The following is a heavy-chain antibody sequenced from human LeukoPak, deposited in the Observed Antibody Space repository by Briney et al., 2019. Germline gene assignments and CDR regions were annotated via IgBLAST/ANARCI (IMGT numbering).Heavy chain of an antibody. CDR3: ARGRFNYGWGMDV. V-gene: IGHV3-7*01. CDR2: IKGDGSEK. J-gene: IGHJ6*02. D-gene: IGHD5-18*01. Sequence: GGSLRLSCAASGLTFSKYWMSWVRQLPGKGLEWVACIKGDGSEKYYVDSLEGRFTISRDNTQKSLYLQMNSLRAEDTAVYYCARGRFNYGWGMDVWGQGTTVIVSS. CDR1: GLTFSKYW.